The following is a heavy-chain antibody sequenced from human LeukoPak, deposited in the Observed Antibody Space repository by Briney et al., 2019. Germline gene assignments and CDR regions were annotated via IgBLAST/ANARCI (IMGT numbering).Heavy chain of an antibody. V-gene: IGHV3-23*01. J-gene: IGHJ6*03. CDR2: ISGSGGST. D-gene: IGHD2-15*01. CDR1: GFTFSSYA. Sequence: GGSLRLSCAASGFTFSSYAMSWVRQAPGKGLEWVSAISGSGGSTYYADSVKGRFTISRDNAKNSLYLQMNSLRAEDTAVYYCARDSVVVPTYYYYMDVWGKGTTVTVSS. CDR3: ARDSVVVPTYYYYMDV.